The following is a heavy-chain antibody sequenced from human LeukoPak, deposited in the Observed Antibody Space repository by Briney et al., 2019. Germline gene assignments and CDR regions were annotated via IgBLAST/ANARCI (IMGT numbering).Heavy chain of an antibody. Sequence: PGGSLRLSCAACGFVFSNYAFHWVRQAPGKGLEWVAFISYDGSNRHYVDSVKGRFTISRDNSKNTLYLQMNSLRAEDTAVYYCARRAGAYSHPYDYWGQGTLVTVSS. D-gene: IGHD4/OR15-4a*01. CDR3: ARRAGAYSHPYDY. CDR2: ISYDGSNR. CDR1: GFVFSNYA. J-gene: IGHJ4*02. V-gene: IGHV3-30*14.